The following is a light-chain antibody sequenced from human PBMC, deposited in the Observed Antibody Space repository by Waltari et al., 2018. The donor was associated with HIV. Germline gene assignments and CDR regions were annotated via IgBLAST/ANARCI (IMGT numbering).Light chain of an antibody. J-gene: IGKJ4*01. V-gene: IGKV3-11*01. CDR3: QQSTNWPPGVT. CDR2: DSS. Sequence: EIVLTQSPSTLSLSPGERATLSCRASQRVGTFLAWYQPKPGQPPRLLIYDSSTRAAGIPVRFTGIGSGTDFTLTISSLEPEDFAIYYCQQSTNWPPGVTFGGGTRVEIK. CDR1: QRVGTF.